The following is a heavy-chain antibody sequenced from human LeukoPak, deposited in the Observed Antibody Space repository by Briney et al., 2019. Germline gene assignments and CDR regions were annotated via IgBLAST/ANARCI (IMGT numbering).Heavy chain of an antibody. D-gene: IGHD3-22*01. V-gene: IGHV5-51*01. CDR3: ARVDYYDSSGYKY. Sequence: GESLKISCKGSGYSFTTYWIGWVRQMPGKGLEWMGIIYPGDSDTRYSPSFQGQVTTSADKSISTAYLQWSSLKASDTAMYYCARVDYYDSSGYKYWGQGTLVTVSS. CDR2: IYPGDSDT. CDR1: GYSFTTYW. J-gene: IGHJ4*02.